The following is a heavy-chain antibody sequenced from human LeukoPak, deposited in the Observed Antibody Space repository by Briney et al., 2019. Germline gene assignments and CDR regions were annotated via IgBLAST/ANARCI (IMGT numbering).Heavy chain of an antibody. CDR1: GGSISSYY. D-gene: IGHD2-2*01. CDR2: IYTSGST. V-gene: IGHV4-4*09. Sequence: SETLSLTCTVSGGSISSYYWSWIRQPPGKGLEWIGYIYTSGSTNYNPALKSRVTISVDTSKNQFSLKLSSVPAADTAVYYCARAIVVVPYYMDVWGKGTTVTVSS. J-gene: IGHJ6*03. CDR3: ARAIVVVPYYMDV.